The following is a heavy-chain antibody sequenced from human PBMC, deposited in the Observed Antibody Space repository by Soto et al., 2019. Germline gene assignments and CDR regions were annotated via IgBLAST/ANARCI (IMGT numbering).Heavy chain of an antibody. CDR2: INPNSGGT. J-gene: IGHJ2*01. CDR3: ARDQVGEVRGDTVGYFDL. D-gene: IGHD3-10*01. V-gene: IGHV1-2*04. CDR1: GYTFTGYY. Sequence: QVQLVRSGAEVKKPGASVKVSCKASGYTFTGYYMHWVRQAPGQGLEWMGWINPNSGGTNYAQKFQGWVTMTRDTSISTAYMERSRLRSDDTAVYYCARDQVGEVRGDTVGYFDLWGRGTLVTVSS.